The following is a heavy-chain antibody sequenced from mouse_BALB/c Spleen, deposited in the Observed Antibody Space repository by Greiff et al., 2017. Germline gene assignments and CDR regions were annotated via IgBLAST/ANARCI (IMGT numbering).Heavy chain of an antibody. CDR2: INPNNGGT. CDR1: GYTFTEYT. V-gene: IGHV1-18*01. J-gene: IGHJ1*01. D-gene: IGHD2-4*01. CDR3: ARWGTMITTLSYWYFDV. Sequence: EVQLQQSGPELVKPGASVKISCKTSGYTFTEYTMHWVKQSHGKSLEWIGGINPNNGGTSYNQKFKGKATLTVDKSSSTAYMELRSLTSEDSAVYYCARWGTMITTLSYWYFDVWGAGTTVTVSS.